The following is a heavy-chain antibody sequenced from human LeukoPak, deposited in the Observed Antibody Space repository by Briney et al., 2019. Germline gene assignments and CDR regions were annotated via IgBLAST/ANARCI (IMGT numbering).Heavy chain of an antibody. CDR1: GYTFTGYY. J-gene: IGHJ4*02. CDR3: ARGDEYSSSPGFDY. V-gene: IGHV1-2*02. CDR2: INPNSGGT. Sequence: GASVKVSCKAFGYTFTGYYMHWVRQAPGQGLEWMGWINPNSGGTNYAQKFQGRVTMTRDTSISTAYMELSRLRSDDTAVYYCARGDEYSSSPGFDYWGQGTLVTVSS. D-gene: IGHD6-6*01.